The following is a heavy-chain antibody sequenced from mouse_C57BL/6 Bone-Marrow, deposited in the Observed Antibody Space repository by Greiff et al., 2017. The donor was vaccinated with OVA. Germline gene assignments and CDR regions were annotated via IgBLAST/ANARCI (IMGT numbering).Heavy chain of an antibody. CDR3: TTEFFGY. Sequence: EVKLVESGAELVRPGASVKLSCTASGFNIKDDYMHWVKQRPEQGLEWIGWIDPENGDTEYASKFQGKATITADTPSKTDNLQLRSLTSEDTAGYYCTTEFFGYWGQGTTLTVSS. J-gene: IGHJ2*01. CDR1: GFNIKDDY. CDR2: IDPENGDT. V-gene: IGHV14-4*01.